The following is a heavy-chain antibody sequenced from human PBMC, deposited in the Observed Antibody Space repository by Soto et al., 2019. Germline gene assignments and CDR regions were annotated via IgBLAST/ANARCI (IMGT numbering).Heavy chain of an antibody. CDR1: GYSISRGHY. CDR3: ARVIRLAASCTNFAY. CDR2: IYHSGST. D-gene: IGHD6-13*01. Sequence: GSGYSISRGHYWGWIREPPGKGLEWIGSIYHSGSTYYNPSLKSRVTISVDTSKNQFSLNLSSVTAADTAVYYCARVIRLAASCTNFAYWAQG. J-gene: IGHJ4*02. V-gene: IGHV4-38-2*02.